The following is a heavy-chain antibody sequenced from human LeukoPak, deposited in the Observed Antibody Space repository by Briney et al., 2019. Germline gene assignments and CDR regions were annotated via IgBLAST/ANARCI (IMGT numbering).Heavy chain of an antibody. V-gene: IGHV4-59*01. CDR2: IYYSGST. D-gene: IGHD3-22*01. J-gene: IGHJ3*02. Sequence: SETLSLTCTVSGGSITSYYWTWIRQPPGKGLEWIGSIYYSGSTNYNPSLKSRVTISVDTSKNQFSLKLSSVTAADTALYYCARDYYDSSGYHDAFDIWGQGTMVTVSS. CDR1: GGSITSYY. CDR3: ARDYYDSSGYHDAFDI.